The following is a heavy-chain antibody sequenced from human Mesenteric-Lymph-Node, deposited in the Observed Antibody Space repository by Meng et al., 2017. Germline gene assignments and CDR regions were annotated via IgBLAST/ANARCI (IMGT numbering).Heavy chain of an antibody. CDR3: ASGGNRITIFGVVIVQFDY. V-gene: IGHV1-69*06. J-gene: IGHJ4*02. CDR1: GGTFSSYA. D-gene: IGHD3-3*01. Sequence: SVKVSCKASGGTFSSYAISWVRQAPGQGLEWMGGIIPIFGTANYAQKFQGRVTITADKSTSTAYMELSSLRSEDTAVYYCASGGNRITIFGVVIVQFDYWGQGTLVTVSS. CDR2: IIPIFGTA.